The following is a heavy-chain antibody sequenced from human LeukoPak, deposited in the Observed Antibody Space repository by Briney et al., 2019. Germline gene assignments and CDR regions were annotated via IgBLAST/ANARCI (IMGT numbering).Heavy chain of an antibody. D-gene: IGHD2-15*01. CDR1: GGTFSSYA. V-gene: IGHV1-69*04. Sequence: SVKVSCKASGGTFSSYAISWVRQAPGQGLEWMGRIIPILGIANYAQKFQGSVTITADKSTSTAYMELSSLRSEDTAVYYCARPRVVAATARPPPDYYYYGMDVWGQGTTVTVSS. CDR2: IIPILGIA. CDR3: ARPRVVAATARPPPDYYYYGMDV. J-gene: IGHJ6*02.